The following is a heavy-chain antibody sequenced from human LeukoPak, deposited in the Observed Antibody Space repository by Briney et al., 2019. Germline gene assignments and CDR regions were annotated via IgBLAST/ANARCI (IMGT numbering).Heavy chain of an antibody. Sequence: PGGSLRLSCTGSGFPFNTYSMNWVRLAPGKGLEWVSSITSDSIDIYYADSVKGRVTISRDNAKNSVYLQMNSLRAEDTAVYYCARDQNPDIAFDVWGPGTLVTVSS. CDR2: ITSDSIDI. CDR3: ARDQNPDIAFDV. D-gene: IGHD1-14*01. V-gene: IGHV3-21*01. J-gene: IGHJ3*01. CDR1: GFPFNTYS.